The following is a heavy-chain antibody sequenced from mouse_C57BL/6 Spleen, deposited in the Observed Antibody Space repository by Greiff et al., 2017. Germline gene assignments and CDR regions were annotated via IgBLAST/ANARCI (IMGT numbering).Heavy chain of an antibody. Sequence: QVQLQQSGAELVRPGPSVKVSCKASGYAFTNYTIEWVKQRNGKGLEWIGVINPGSGSTNYNEKFKGKATLTADKSSSTAYMQLNSLTSEDSAVYYCASILDDARFGYWGQGTSVTVSS. D-gene: IGHD3-3*01. J-gene: IGHJ4*01. V-gene: IGHV1-54*01. CDR3: ASILDDARFGY. CDR1: GYAFTNYT. CDR2: INPGSGST.